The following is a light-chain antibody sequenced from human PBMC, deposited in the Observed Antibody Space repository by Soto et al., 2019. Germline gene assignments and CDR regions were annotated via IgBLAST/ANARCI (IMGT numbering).Light chain of an antibody. V-gene: IGLV2-8*01. CDR1: SSDVGGYNY. CDR3: SSYAGSNKV. Sequence: QSALTQPPSASGSPGQSVTISCTGTSSDVGGYNYVSWYQQHPGKAPKLMIYEVSKRPSWVPDRFSGSKSGNTASLTVSGLQAEDEADYYCSSYAGSNKVFGGGTQLTVL. CDR2: EVS. J-gene: IGLJ2*01.